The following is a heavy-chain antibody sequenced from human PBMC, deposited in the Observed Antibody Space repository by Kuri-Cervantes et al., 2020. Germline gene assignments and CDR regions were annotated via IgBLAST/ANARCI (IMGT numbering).Heavy chain of an antibody. J-gene: IGHJ5*02. CDR2: ISAYNGNT. CDR3: ARWSSSDNWFDP. D-gene: IGHD6-6*01. Sequence: ASVKVSCKASGGTFSSYTISWVRQAPGQGLEWMGWISAYNGNTNYAQKLQGRVTMTTDTSTSTAYMELRSLRSDDTAVYYCARWSSSDNWFDPWGQGTLVTVSS. CDR1: GGTFSSYT. V-gene: IGHV1-18*01.